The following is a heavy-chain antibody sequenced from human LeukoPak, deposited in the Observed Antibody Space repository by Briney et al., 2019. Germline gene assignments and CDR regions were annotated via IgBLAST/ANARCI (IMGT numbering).Heavy chain of an antibody. J-gene: IGHJ4*02. CDR1: GFAFSSYA. Sequence: PGGSLRLSCAASGFAFSSYAMHWVRQAPGKGLEYVSTISNNGGSTYYANSVKGRITISRDNSKNTLYLQMGSLRAEDMAVYYCARGHVSGSLLDYWGQGTLVTVSS. V-gene: IGHV3-64*01. D-gene: IGHD1-26*01. CDR3: ARGHVSGSLLDY. CDR2: ISNNGGST.